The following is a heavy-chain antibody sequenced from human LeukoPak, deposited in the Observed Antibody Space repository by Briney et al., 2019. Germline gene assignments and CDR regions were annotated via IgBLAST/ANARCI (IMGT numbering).Heavy chain of an antibody. CDR1: GGTFSSYA. D-gene: IGHD5-24*01. J-gene: IGHJ6*03. CDR2: IIPIFGTA. Sequence: SVKVSCKASGGTFSSYAISWVRQAPGQGLEWMGGIIPIFGTANYAQKFQGRVTITTGESTSTAYMELSSLRSEDTAVYYCARGINVEYYYYYYMDVWGKGTTVTVSS. CDR3: ARGINVEYYYYYYMDV. V-gene: IGHV1-69*05.